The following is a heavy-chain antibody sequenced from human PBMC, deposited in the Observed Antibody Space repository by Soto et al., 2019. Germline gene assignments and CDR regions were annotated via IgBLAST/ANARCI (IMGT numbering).Heavy chain of an antibody. CDR2: IRSRAYSGTT. Sequence: LRLSCSASGFSFGDYGMSWVRQAPWKGLEWVGFIRSRAYSGTTEYAASVKGRFTISRDDAKTIAYLQMNSLKTEDTAIYYCTRVRVRWESLGWFDPWGQGTLVTVSS. J-gene: IGHJ5*02. CDR1: GFSFGDYG. D-gene: IGHD1-26*01. CDR3: TRVRVRWESLGWFDP. V-gene: IGHV3-49*04.